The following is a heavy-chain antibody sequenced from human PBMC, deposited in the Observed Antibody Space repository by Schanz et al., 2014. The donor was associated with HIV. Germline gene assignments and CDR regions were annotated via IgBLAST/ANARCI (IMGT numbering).Heavy chain of an antibody. Sequence: QLQLVQSGAGVKKPGASVKVSCKASAYTFTGYYMHWVRQAPGQGLEWIGWINPKSGDTNYAQKFQGRVTMTRDTSLRVVYMELSRLRSDDTAVYYCARTRGRSNRAWWYFDLWGRCTLVTVSS. J-gene: IGHJ2*01. CDR1: AYTFTGYY. D-gene: IGHD6-19*01. V-gene: IGHV1-2*02. CDR3: ARTRGRSNRAWWYFDL. CDR2: INPKSGDT.